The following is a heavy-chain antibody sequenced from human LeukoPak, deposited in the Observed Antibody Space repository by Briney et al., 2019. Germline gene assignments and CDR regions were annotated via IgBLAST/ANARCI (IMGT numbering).Heavy chain of an antibody. CDR1: GYTFNTYG. CDR3: ARSGEYGSDAFDI. V-gene: IGHV3-23*01. J-gene: IGHJ3*02. CDR2: ISGSGSST. Sequence: GGSLRLSCAASGYTFNTYGMTWVREAPGKGLEWVSSISGSGSSTYYADSVKGRFTISRDNAKNSLYLQMNSLRAEDTALYYCARSGEYGSDAFDIWGQGTMVTVSS. D-gene: IGHD3-10*01.